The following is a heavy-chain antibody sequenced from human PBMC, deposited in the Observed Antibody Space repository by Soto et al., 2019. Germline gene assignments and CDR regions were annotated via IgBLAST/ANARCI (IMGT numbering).Heavy chain of an antibody. V-gene: IGHV1-18*01. Sequence: QAQLVQSEGELRQPGVSVTVSCRASGYTFTSYGIIWLRQAPGQGLEWMGYISPNSGATTYAQNLQGRLTLTTDTTTSAANMELRSLSSDDTAIYYCVREMWTRSGPQTFFDYWGLGALVTFSS. D-gene: IGHD6-25*01. CDR2: ISPNSGAT. CDR3: VREMWTRSGPQTFFDY. CDR1: GYTFTSYG. J-gene: IGHJ4*02.